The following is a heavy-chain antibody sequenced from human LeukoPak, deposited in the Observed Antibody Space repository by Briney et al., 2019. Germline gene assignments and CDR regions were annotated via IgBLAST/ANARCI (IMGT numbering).Heavy chain of an antibody. CDR1: GYTSTGYY. J-gene: IGHJ4*02. Sequence: AASVKVSCKASGYTSTGYYMHWVRQAPGQGLEWMGWINPNSGGTNYAQKFQGRVTMTRDTSISTAYMELSRLRSDDTAVYYCARGYCSSTSCYSFDFDYWGQGTLVTVSS. D-gene: IGHD2-2*02. CDR2: INPNSGGT. CDR3: ARGYCSSTSCYSFDFDY. V-gene: IGHV1-2*02.